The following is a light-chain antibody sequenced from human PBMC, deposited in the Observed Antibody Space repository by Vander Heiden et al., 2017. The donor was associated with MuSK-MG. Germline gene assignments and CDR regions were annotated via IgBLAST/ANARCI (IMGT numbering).Light chain of an antibody. CDR2: EVS. J-gene: IGLJ1*01. CDR3: ISDAGNNNYV. CDR1: SSDVGGYNY. Sequence: QSALTQPPSASVPPGQSVTISCPGTSSDVGGYNYVSWYQQHPGKAPKIMIYEVSKWPSGVPDRFSGSKSGNTASPTVSGLQAEDEADYYCISDAGNNNYVFGTGTKVTVL. V-gene: IGLV2-8*01.